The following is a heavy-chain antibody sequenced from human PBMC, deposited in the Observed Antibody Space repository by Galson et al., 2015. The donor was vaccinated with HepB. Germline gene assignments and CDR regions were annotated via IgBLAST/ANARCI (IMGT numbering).Heavy chain of an antibody. CDR2: INPNSGGT. D-gene: IGHD2/OR15-2a*01. CDR1: RYPFTGYH. CDR3: ARGGAVLGTKFNWSAP. Sequence: SVKVSCKASRYPFTGYHLHWVRQAPGQGLEWMGRINPNSGGTNYAQKFQGRVTMTRDTSITTAYMELSRLRSDDTAVYYCARGGAVLGTKFNWSAPWGQGTLVTVSS. J-gene: IGHJ5*02. V-gene: IGHV1-2*06.